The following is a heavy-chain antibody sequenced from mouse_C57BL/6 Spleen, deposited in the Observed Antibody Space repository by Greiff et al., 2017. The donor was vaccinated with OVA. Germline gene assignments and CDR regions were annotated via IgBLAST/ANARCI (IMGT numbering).Heavy chain of an antibody. CDR1: GFTFSDYG. Sequence: EVKLVESGGGLVKPGGSLTLSCAASGFTFSDYGMHWVRQAPEKGLEWVAYISSGSSTIYYADTVKGRFTISRDNAKNTLFLQMTSLRAEDTAMYYCARSWYEGYCDVWGTGTTVTVSA. CDR3: ARSWYEGYCDV. V-gene: IGHV5-17*01. D-gene: IGHD2-14*01. J-gene: IGHJ1*03. CDR2: ISSGSSTI.